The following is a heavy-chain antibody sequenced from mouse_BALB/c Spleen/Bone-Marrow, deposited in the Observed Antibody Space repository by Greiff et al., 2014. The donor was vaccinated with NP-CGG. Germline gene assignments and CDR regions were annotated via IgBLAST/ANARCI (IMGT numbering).Heavy chain of an antibody. D-gene: IGHD2-1*01. J-gene: IGHJ2*01. Sequence: EVKLVESGGGLVQPGGSLKLSRAASGFTFSSYDMSWVRQTPDKRLELVATINSDGGVTYYPDSVKGRFTISRDNAKNNLYLQMSSLKSEDTAMYYCARENPYGNYFDYWGQGTTLTVSS. V-gene: IGHV5-6-3*01. CDR2: INSDGGVT. CDR3: ARENPYGNYFDY. CDR1: GFTFSSYD.